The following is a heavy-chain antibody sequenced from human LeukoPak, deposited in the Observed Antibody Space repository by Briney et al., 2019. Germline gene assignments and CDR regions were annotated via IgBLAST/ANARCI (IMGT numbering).Heavy chain of an antibody. Sequence: GGSLRLSCAASGFTVSSNYMSWVRQAPGKGLEWVSVIYSGGSTYYADSVKGRFTISRDNSKNTLYLQMNSLRAEDTAVYYCARDRSGWYRGAFDIWGQGTMVTVSS. CDR3: ARDRSGWYRGAFDI. D-gene: IGHD6-19*01. J-gene: IGHJ3*02. V-gene: IGHV3-66*01. CDR2: IYSGGST. CDR1: GFTVSSNY.